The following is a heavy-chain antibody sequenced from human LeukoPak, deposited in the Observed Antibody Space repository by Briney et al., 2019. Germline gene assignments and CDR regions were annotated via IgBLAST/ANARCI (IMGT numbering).Heavy chain of an antibody. V-gene: IGHV3-53*04. D-gene: IGHD4/OR15-4a*01. CDR3: ARDVGADWFDP. CDR1: GFSVDTKY. Sequence: GGSLRPSCAVSGFSVDTKYMSWVRQAPGKGLEWVSILYSDNRTDYADSVKGRFTISRHISRNTVYLQMNSLRTEDTAMYYCARDVGADWFDPWGQGTLVTVSS. J-gene: IGHJ5*02. CDR2: LYSDNRT.